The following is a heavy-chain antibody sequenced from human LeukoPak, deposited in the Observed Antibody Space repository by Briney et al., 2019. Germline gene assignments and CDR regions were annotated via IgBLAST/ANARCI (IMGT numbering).Heavy chain of an antibody. V-gene: IGHV1-18*01. J-gene: IGHJ6*03. CDR3: ARNGRGQDFFYYYYMDV. CDR1: GYSFTSYG. CDR2: ISAYDDNT. D-gene: IGHD1-1*01. Sequence: ASVKVSCKASGYSFTSYGISWVRQAPGQGLEWMGWISAYDDNTNYAQKLQGRVTMTTDTSTSTAYMELRSLRSDDTAVYYCARNGRGQDFFYYYYMDVWGKGTTVTISS.